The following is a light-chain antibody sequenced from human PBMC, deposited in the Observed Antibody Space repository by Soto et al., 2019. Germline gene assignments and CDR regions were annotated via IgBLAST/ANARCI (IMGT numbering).Light chain of an antibody. CDR2: EGN. J-gene: IGLJ1*01. V-gene: IGLV2-23*01. CDR1: SSDVGANNF. CDR3: CSYVDGGSYV. Sequence: QSVLTQPASVSGSPGQSITISCAGTSSDVGANNFVSWYQQHPGKAPKLTIYEGNKRPSGVSYRFSGAKSGNMASLTISGFQAEDEADYYCCSYVDGGSYVFGTGTKVTVL.